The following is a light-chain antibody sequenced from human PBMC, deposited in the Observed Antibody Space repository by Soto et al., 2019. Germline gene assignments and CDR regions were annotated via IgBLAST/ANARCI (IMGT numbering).Light chain of an antibody. CDR1: QSVSSY. CDR2: DAS. Sequence: EIVLTQSPATLSLSPGERATLSCRASQSVSSYLAWYQQKPGQAPRLLIYDASNRATDLPTRFSGRGSGTDVTLTISSPEPEDFAVHYCQQRSNWRGLTFGGGTKVESK. CDR3: QQRSNWRGLT. J-gene: IGKJ4*01. V-gene: IGKV3-11*01.